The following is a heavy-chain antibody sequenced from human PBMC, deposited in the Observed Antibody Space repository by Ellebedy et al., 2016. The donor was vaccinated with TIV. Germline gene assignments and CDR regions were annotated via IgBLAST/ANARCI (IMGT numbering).Heavy chain of an antibody. V-gene: IGHV3-30*18. Sequence: GGSLRLSXAASGFTFSSYGMHWVRQAPGKGLEWVAVISYDGSNKYYADSVKGRFTISRDNSKNTLYLQMNSLRAEDTAVYYCAKSVRCTNGVCAADYWGQGTLVTVSS. CDR1: GFTFSSYG. CDR3: AKSVRCTNGVCAADY. D-gene: IGHD2-8*01. J-gene: IGHJ4*02. CDR2: ISYDGSNK.